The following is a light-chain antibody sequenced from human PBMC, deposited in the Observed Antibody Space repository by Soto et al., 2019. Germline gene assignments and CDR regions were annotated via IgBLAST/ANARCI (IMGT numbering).Light chain of an antibody. CDR3: QAWDSSTAV. V-gene: IGLV3-1*01. CDR1: KLGDKY. Sequence: YELTQPPSVSVSPGQTASITCSGDKLGDKYACWYQQKPGQSPVLVIYQDSKRPSGIPERFSGSNSGNTATLTISGTQAMDEADYYCQAWDSSTAVFGGGTKLTVL. J-gene: IGLJ2*01. CDR2: QDS.